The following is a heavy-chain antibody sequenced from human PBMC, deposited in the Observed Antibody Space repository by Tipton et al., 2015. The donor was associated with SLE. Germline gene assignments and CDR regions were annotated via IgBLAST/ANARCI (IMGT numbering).Heavy chain of an antibody. Sequence: TLSLTCTVSGGSISSGGYYWSWIRQHPGKGLEWIGYIYYSGSTYYNPSLKSRVTISVDTSKNQFSLKLSPVTAADTAVYYCARSLPTQLVVDYWGQGTLVTVSS. CDR2: IYYSGST. CDR1: GGSISSGGYY. D-gene: IGHD6-13*01. J-gene: IGHJ4*02. V-gene: IGHV4-31*03. CDR3: ARSLPTQLVVDY.